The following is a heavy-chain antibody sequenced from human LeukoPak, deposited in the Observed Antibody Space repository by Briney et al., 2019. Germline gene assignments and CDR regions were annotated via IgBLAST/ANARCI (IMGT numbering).Heavy chain of an antibody. D-gene: IGHD2-2*01. J-gene: IGHJ4*02. CDR2: VSAYNGNT. CDR1: GYTFTSYG. Sequence: GASVKVSCKASGYTFTSYGISWVRQAPGQGLEWMGWVSAYNGNTNYAQKLQGRVTMTTDTSTSTAYMELRSLRSDDTAVYYCARAGPTGYCSSTSCLDYWGQGTLVTVSS. CDR3: ARAGPTGYCSSTSCLDY. V-gene: IGHV1-18*01.